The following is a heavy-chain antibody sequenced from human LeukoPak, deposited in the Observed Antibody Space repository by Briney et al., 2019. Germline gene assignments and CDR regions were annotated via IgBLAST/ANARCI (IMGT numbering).Heavy chain of an antibody. V-gene: IGHV3-23*01. Sequence: GGSLRLSCAASGFTFSSYAMSWVRQAPGKGLEWVSAISGSGGSTYYADSVKGRFTISRDNSKNTLYLQMNSLRAEDTAVYYCAKESLRYFDWFHPDFDYWGQGTLVTVSS. J-gene: IGHJ4*02. CDR2: ISGSGGST. D-gene: IGHD3-9*01. CDR1: GFTFSSYA. CDR3: AKESLRYFDWFHPDFDY.